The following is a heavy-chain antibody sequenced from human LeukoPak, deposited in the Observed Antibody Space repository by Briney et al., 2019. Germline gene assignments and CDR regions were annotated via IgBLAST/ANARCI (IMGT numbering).Heavy chain of an antibody. CDR1: GYNFTNYW. Sequence: GESLKISCKGSGYNFTNYWIGWVRQMPGKGLELMGVIYPGDSDTRYSPSFQGQVTISADKPISTAYLQWSSLTASDNAMYYCARRPPTNAFDIWGQGTMDTVSS. CDR3: ARRPPTNAFDI. CDR2: IYPGDSDT. V-gene: IGHV5-51*01. J-gene: IGHJ3*02. D-gene: IGHD5-12*01.